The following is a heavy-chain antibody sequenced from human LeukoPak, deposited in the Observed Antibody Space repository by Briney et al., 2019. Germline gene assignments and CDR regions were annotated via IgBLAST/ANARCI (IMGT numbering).Heavy chain of an antibody. D-gene: IGHD4-17*01. CDR3: ARGTVTTYFFDY. Sequence: PLETLSLTCSVSDGSISGYYWSWIRQPPGKGLEWIGYIYFTGSTNYNPRLKSRVTMSVDTSKNHFSLKLSSVTAADTAVYYCARGTVTTYFFDYWGQGTLVTVFS. J-gene: IGHJ4*02. CDR1: DGSISGYY. CDR2: IYFTGST. V-gene: IGHV4-59*01.